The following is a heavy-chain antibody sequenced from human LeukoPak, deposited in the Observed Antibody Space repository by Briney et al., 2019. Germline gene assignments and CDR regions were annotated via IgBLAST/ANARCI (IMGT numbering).Heavy chain of an antibody. CDR2: ISGSGGRT. Sequence: GGSLRLSCAASGFTFSNYAMSWVRQAPGKGLEWVSAISGSGGRTYYSDSVKGWFTISRDNSKNTLYLQMNSLRAEDTAVYYCAKDLRFNYVWEAGYWGQGTLVTVSS. J-gene: IGHJ4*02. V-gene: IGHV3-23*01. D-gene: IGHD3-16*01. CDR1: GFTFSNYA. CDR3: AKDLRFNYVWEAGY.